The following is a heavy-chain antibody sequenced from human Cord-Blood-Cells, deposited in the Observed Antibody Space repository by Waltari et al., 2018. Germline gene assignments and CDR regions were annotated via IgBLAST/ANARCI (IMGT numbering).Heavy chain of an antibody. V-gene: IGHV3-9*01. J-gene: IGHJ4*02. CDR1: GFTFDDYA. CDR2: ISWKCGSI. Sequence: EVQLVESGGGLVQPGRSLRLSCAASGFTFDDYAMHWVRQAPGKGLEGVSGISWKCGSIGDADSVKGRFTISRDNAKNSLYLQMNSLRAEDTALYYCASGYCSSTSCPMKDYWGQGTLVTVSS. CDR3: ASGYCSSTSCPMKDY. D-gene: IGHD2-2*01.